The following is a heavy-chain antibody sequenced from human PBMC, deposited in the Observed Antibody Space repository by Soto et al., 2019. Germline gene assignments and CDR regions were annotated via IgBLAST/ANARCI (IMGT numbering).Heavy chain of an antibody. CDR3: ARGFGDGWYGGPDY. CDR2: ISRDGSEK. Sequence: EVQLVESGGGLVQAGGSLRLSCAASGFTFSNYWMYWVRQAPGKGLEWVAYISRDGSEKSYVASVKGRFTISRDNAKKSLFLQMNSLRVEDTAVYYCARGFGDGWYGGPDYWGQGTLVTVSS. D-gene: IGHD6-19*01. CDR1: GFTFSNYW. J-gene: IGHJ4*02. V-gene: IGHV3-7*01.